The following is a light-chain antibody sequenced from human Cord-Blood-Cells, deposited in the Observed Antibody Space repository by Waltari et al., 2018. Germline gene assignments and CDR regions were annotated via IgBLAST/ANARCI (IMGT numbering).Light chain of an antibody. V-gene: IGLV2-14*01. Sequence: QSALTQPASVSGSPGPSITISCTGTSSDVGGYNYVSWYQQHPGKAPKLMIYDVSTRPSGVSNRFSGSKSGNTASLTLSGLQAEDEADYDCSSYTSSSTYVFGTGTSVTVL. J-gene: IGLJ1*01. CDR3: SSYTSSSTYV. CDR1: SSDVGGYNY. CDR2: DVS.